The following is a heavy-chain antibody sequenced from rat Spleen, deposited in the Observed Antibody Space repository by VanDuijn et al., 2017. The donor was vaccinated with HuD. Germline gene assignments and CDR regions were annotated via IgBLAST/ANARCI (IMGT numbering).Heavy chain of an antibody. V-gene: IGHV5-27*01. CDR1: GFTFSNYG. D-gene: IGHD1-11*01. CDR2: LTNSGGST. CDR3: TTGTEGIGD. J-gene: IGHJ2*01. Sequence: EVQLVESGGGLVQPGRSLKLSCAASGFTFSNYGMACVRQAPTKGLEGVASLTNSGGSTYYRDSVKGRFTISRDNAKSTLYLQMDSLRSEDTATYYCTTGTEGIGDWGQGVMVTVSS.